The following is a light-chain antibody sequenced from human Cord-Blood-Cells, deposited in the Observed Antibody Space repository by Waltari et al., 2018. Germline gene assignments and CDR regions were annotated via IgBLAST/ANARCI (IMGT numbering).Light chain of an antibody. CDR1: SSDVGSYNL. Sequence: QSALTQPASVSGSPGQSITISCTGTSSDVGSYNLVSWYQQHPGKAPKRMIYEGSKRPSGVSNRFSGSKSGNTASLTISGLQAEDEADYYCCSYAGSSNWVFGGGTKLTGL. CDR2: EGS. V-gene: IGLV2-23*01. J-gene: IGLJ3*02. CDR3: CSYAGSSNWV.